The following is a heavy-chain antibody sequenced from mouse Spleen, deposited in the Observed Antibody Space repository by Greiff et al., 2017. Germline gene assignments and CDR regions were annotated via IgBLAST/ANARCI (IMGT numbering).Heavy chain of an antibody. V-gene: IGHV7-3*01. J-gene: IGHJ3*01. D-gene: IGHD3-1*01. CDR3: ARPSSDGFAY. Sequence: EVQLVESGGGLVQPGGSLSLSCAASGFTFTDYYMSWVRQPPGKALEWLGFIRNKANGYTTEYSASVKGRFTISRDNSQSILYLQMNALRAEDSATYYCARPSSDGFAYWGQGTLVTVSA. CDR1: GFTFTDYY. CDR2: IRNKANGYTT.